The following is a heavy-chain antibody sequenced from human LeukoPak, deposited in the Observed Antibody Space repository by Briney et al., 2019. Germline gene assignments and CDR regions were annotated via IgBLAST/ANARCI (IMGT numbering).Heavy chain of an antibody. CDR3: ARAPAVRLVHDAFDI. Sequence: GGSLRLSCAASGFTFSNAWMSWVRQAPGKGLEWVGRIKSKIDGGTTDYGAPVKGRFTISRDDSKNTLYLQMNSLRAEDTAVYYCARAPAVRLVHDAFDIWGQGTMVTVSS. D-gene: IGHD6-19*01. CDR2: IKSKIDGGTT. V-gene: IGHV3-15*01. CDR1: GFTFSNAW. J-gene: IGHJ3*02.